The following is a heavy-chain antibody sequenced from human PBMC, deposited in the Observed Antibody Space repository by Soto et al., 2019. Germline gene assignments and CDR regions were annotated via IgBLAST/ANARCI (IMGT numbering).Heavy chain of an antibody. D-gene: IGHD2-2*01. Sequence: QVQLVQSGAEVKKPGASVMVSCKASGYTFTSYDINWVRQATGQGLEWMGWMNPNGGNTGYAQKIQGRVTMTRSTSRSTAYMELSSLRSEDTAVYYCAISCYQGAFDIWGQGTMVTVSS. V-gene: IGHV1-8*01. CDR3: AISCYQGAFDI. CDR2: MNPNGGNT. J-gene: IGHJ3*02. CDR1: GYTFTSYD.